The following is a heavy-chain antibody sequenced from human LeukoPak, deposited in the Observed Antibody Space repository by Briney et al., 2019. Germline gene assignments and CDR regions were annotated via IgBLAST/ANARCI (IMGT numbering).Heavy chain of an antibody. V-gene: IGHV3-21*01. CDR1: GFTFSSYS. CDR3: AREDLNWYFDL. J-gene: IGHJ2*01. CDR2: ISSSSSYI. Sequence: GGSLRLSCAASGFTFSSYSMNWVRQAPGKGLEWVSSISSSSSYIYYADSVKGRFTISRDNAKNSLYLQMNSLRAEDTAVYYCAREDLNWYFDLWGRGTLVTVSS.